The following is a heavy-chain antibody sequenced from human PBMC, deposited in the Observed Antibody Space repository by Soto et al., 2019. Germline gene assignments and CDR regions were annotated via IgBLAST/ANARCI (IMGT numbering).Heavy chain of an antibody. D-gene: IGHD2-2*01. V-gene: IGHV4-31*03. CDR1: GVSVSSDIYY. CDR2: IYYSGNT. CDR3: ARYPVVVVPAANYGLDV. Sequence: QLQLQESGPGLVKPAQTLSLTCSVSGVSVSSDIYYWSWIRHHPGKVLAWIGYIYYSGNTYYNPSLGGRVTISLDTSKNHCSLRLRSVTPADTAVYYCARYPVVVVPAANYGLDVWGKGTTVTVSS. J-gene: IGHJ6*04.